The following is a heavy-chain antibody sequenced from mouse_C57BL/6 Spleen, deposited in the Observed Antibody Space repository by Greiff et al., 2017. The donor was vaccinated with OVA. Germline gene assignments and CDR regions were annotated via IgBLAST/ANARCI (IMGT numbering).Heavy chain of an antibody. D-gene: IGHD1-1*01. CDR3: ARPYYGSSFLYFDY. CDR2: IDPSDSET. J-gene: IGHJ2*01. CDR1: GYTFTSYW. Sequence: QVHVKQPGAELVRPGSSVKLSCKASGYTFTSYWMHWVKQRPIQGLEWIGNIDPSDSETHYNQKFKDKATLTVDKSSSTAYMQLSSLTSEDSAVYYCARPYYGSSFLYFDYWGQGTTLTVSS. V-gene: IGHV1-52*01.